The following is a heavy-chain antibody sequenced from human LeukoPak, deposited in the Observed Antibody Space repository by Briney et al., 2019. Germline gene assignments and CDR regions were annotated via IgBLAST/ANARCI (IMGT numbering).Heavy chain of an antibody. V-gene: IGHV1-8*01. Sequence: ASVKVSCKASGYTFTSYDINWVRQATGQGLEWMGWMNPNSGNTGYAQKFQGRVTMTRNTSISTAYMELSSLRSEDTAVYYCTRFVVVVAAEGVPHYYYGMGVWGQGTMVTVSS. D-gene: IGHD2-15*01. CDR3: TRFVVVVAAEGVPHYYYGMGV. CDR1: GYTFTSYD. CDR2: MNPNSGNT. J-gene: IGHJ6*02.